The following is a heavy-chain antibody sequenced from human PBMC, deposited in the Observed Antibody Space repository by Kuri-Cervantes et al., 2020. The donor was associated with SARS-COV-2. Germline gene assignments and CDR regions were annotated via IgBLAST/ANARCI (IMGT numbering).Heavy chain of an antibody. J-gene: IGHJ6*03. CDR1: GYTFTSYG. V-gene: IGHV1-18*04. CDR2: INANNGTT. CDR3: ARDQVGGCKSWSGYMDV. Sequence: ASVKVSCKASGYTFTSYGISWVRQAPGQGLEWMGWINANNGTTNYAQKLQGRVTMTTDTSTSTAYMELRSLRSDDTAVYYGARDQVGGCKSWSGYMDVWGKGTTVTVSS. D-gene: IGHD2/OR15-2a*01.